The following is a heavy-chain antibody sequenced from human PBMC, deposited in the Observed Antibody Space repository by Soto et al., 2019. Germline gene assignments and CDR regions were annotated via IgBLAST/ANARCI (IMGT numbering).Heavy chain of an antibody. D-gene: IGHD2-21*01. CDR3: AVGEYCGGECYSSLTPYYYYYGMDV. V-gene: IGHV5-51*01. CDR1: GSSFTSYW. Sequence: PGESLKISCKGSGSSFTSYWIGLVRQIPGTVLEWMGIIYPGDSDTRYSPSFQGQVTISADESIRTDYLQWSSLKASETAMYYCAVGEYCGGECYSSLTPYYYYYGMDVWGQGITVTVSS. CDR2: IYPGDSDT. J-gene: IGHJ6*02.